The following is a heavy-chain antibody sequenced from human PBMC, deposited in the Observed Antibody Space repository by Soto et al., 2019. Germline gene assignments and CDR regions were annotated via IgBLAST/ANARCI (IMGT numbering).Heavy chain of an antibody. CDR1: GGSVSSGSYY. D-gene: IGHD1-20*01. J-gene: IGHJ4*02. Sequence: PSETLSLTCTVSGGSVSSGSYYWSWIRQPPGKGLEWIGYIYYSGSTNYNPSLKSRVTISVDTSKNQFSLKLSSVTAADTAVYYCARVMIINWNDPPYYFDYWGQGTLVTVSS. CDR2: IYYSGST. CDR3: ARVMIINWNDPPYYFDY. V-gene: IGHV4-61*01.